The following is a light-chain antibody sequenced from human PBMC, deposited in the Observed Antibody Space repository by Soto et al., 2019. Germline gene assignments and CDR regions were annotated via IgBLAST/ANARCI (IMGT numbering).Light chain of an antibody. CDR1: QSVSSSY. J-gene: IGKJ2*01. CDR3: QQDGSSPST. CDR2: GAS. Sequence: EIVLTQSPGTLSLSPGERATLSCRASQSVSSSYLAWYQQKPGQAPRLLIYGASSRATGIPDRFSGSGSGTDFTLTISILEPEDFAVYYWQQDGSSPSTLGQGTKLEIK. V-gene: IGKV3-20*01.